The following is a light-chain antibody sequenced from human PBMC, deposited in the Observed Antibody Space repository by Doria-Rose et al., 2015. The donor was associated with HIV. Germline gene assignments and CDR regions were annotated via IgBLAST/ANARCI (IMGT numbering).Light chain of an antibody. J-gene: IGKJ4*01. CDR2: AAS. V-gene: IGKV1-9*01. CDR3: QQLNSYPPT. CDR1: QDISSY. Sequence: SVGVRVTITCRASQDISSYLAWYQQKPGKAPKLLIYAASTLQSGVPSRFSGSGSGTEFTLTITSLQPEDFATYYCQQLNSYPPTFGGGTKVETK.